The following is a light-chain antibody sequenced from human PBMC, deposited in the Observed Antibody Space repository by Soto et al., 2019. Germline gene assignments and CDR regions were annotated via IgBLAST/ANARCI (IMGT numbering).Light chain of an antibody. CDR2: GNS. V-gene: IGLV1-40*01. J-gene: IGLJ3*02. Sequence: QSVLTQPPSVSGAPGQRVTISFTGSSSNIGAGYDVHWYQQLPGTAPKLLIFGNSNRPSGVPDRFSGSKSDTSASLDITGLQAEDEADYYCQSYDNSLSGSVVFGGGTKLTVL. CDR1: SSNIGAGYD. CDR3: QSYDNSLSGSVV.